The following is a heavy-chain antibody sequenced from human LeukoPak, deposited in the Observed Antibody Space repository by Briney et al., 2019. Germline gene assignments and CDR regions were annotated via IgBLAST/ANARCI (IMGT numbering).Heavy chain of an antibody. J-gene: IGHJ4*02. V-gene: IGHV1-58*01. CDR1: GFTFISSA. CDR3: AAANVVYYDSSGYYDY. Sequence: ASVKVSCKASGFTFISSAVQWVRQARGQRLEWIGWIVVGSGNTNYAQKFQERVTITRDMSTSTAYMELSSLRSEDTAVYYCAAANVVYYDSSGYYDYWGQGTLVTVSS. D-gene: IGHD3-22*01. CDR2: IVVGSGNT.